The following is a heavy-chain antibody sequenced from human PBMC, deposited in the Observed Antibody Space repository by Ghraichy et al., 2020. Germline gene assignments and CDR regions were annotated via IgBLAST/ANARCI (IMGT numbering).Heavy chain of an antibody. CDR2: IYSGDNT. D-gene: IGHD2-2*01. J-gene: IGHJ3*02. CDR3: ARDRGHGYCSSTSCYAGAVDI. CDR1: GFTVSSNY. Sequence: GGSLRLSCAASGFTVSSNYMSWVRQAPGKGLEWVSVIYSGDNTYYADSVKGRFTISRHNSMNTLYLQMNSLSAEDTAVYYCARDRGHGYCSSTSCYAGAVDIWGQGTMVTVSS. V-gene: IGHV3-53*04.